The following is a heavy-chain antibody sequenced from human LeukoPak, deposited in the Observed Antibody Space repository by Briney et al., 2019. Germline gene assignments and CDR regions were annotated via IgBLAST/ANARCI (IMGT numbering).Heavy chain of an antibody. D-gene: IGHD3-22*01. CDR2: INPSGGST. V-gene: IGHV1-46*01. CDR3: AREGNYDSSGYSDAFDI. CDR1: GYTFTSYY. J-gene: IGHJ3*02. Sequence: ASVKVSCKASGYTFTSYYMHWVRQAPGQGLEWMGIINPSGGSTSYAQKFQGRVAMTRDTSTSTVYMELSSLRSEDTAVYYCAREGNYDSSGYSDAFDIWGQGTMVTVSS.